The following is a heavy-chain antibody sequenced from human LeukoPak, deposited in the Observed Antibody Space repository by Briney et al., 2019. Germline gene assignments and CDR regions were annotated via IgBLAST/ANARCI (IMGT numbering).Heavy chain of an antibody. D-gene: IGHD1-20*01. CDR1: GGSISSYY. CDR2: IYYSGST. J-gene: IGHJ4*02. V-gene: IGHV4-59*01. Sequence: SETLSLTCTVSGGSISSYYWSWIRQPPGKGLEWIGYIYYSGSTYYNPSLKSRVTISVDTSKNQFSLKLSSVTAADTAVYYCAREDFSRITGTNYFDYWGQGTLVTVSS. CDR3: AREDFSRITGTNYFDY.